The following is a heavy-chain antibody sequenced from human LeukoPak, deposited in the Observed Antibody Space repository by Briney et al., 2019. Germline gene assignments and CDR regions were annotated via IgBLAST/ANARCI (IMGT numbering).Heavy chain of an antibody. CDR3: ARLPRLLWGTASVDY. CDR1: GYTFTSYD. Sequence: ASVKVSCKASGYTFTSYDINWVRQATGQGLEWMGWMNPNSGDTGYAQKFQGRGTMTRNTSISTAYMELSSLRSEDTAVYYCARLPRLLWGTASVDYWGQGTLVTVS. V-gene: IGHV1-8*01. D-gene: IGHD5-18*01. J-gene: IGHJ4*02. CDR2: MNPNSGDT.